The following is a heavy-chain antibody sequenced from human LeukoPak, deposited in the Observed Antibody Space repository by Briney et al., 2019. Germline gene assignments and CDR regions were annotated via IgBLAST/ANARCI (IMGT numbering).Heavy chain of an antibody. CDR2: ISGSGAST. J-gene: IGHJ5*02. Sequence: GGSLRLSCAASGFTFSSYAMNWVRQAPGKGLNWVSGISGSGASTYYADSVKGRFTISRDNSKNTVYLQMNSLRADDTAVYYCVRGVGVSRFNYFDPWGQGTLVVVSS. D-gene: IGHD5-24*01. CDR3: VRGVGVSRFNYFDP. V-gene: IGHV3-23*01. CDR1: GFTFSSYA.